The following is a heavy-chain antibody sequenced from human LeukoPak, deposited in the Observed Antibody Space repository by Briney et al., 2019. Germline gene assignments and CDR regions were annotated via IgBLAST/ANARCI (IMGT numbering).Heavy chain of an antibody. V-gene: IGHV5-51*01. J-gene: IGHJ4*02. CDR1: GYSFTSYW. CDR3: ATRDGYNLGIDYFDY. Sequence: GESLKISGKGSGYSFTSYWIGWVRQMPGKGLEWMGIIYPGDSDTRYSPSFQGQVTISADKSISTAYLQWSSLKASDAAMYYCATRDGYNLGIDYFDYWGQGNLVTVSS. CDR2: IYPGDSDT. D-gene: IGHD5-24*01.